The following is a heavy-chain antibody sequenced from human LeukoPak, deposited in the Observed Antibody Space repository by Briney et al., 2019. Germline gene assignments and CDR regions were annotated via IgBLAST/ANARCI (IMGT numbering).Heavy chain of an antibody. CDR1: GFTFSSYA. Sequence: GGSLRLSCAASGFTFSSYAMHWVRQAPGKGLEWVAVISYDGSNKYYADSVKGRFTISRDNSKNTLYLQMNSLRAEDAAVYYCARESAVVEYSSSWALDYWGQGTLVTVSS. J-gene: IGHJ4*02. V-gene: IGHV3-30-3*01. CDR2: ISYDGSNK. D-gene: IGHD6-13*01. CDR3: ARESAVVEYSSSWALDY.